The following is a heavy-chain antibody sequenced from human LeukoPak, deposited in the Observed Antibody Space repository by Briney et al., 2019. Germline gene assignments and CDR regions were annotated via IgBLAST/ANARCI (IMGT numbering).Heavy chain of an antibody. Sequence: ASVKVSCKASGYTFTGYYMHWVRQAPGQGLEWMGRINPNSGGTNYAQKFQGRVTMTRDTSISTAYMELSRLRSDDTAVYYCARGLYSSSSGKNYWGQGTLVTVSS. D-gene: IGHD6-6*01. J-gene: IGHJ4*02. CDR3: ARGLYSSSSGKNY. CDR1: GYTFTGYY. V-gene: IGHV1-2*06. CDR2: INPNSGGT.